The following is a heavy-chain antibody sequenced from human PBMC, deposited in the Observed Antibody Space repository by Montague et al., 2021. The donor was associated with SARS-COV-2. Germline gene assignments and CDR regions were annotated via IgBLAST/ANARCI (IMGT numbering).Heavy chain of an antibody. J-gene: IGHJ5*02. CDR3: ARLVWFGELSSENWFDP. CDR2: IYYSGST. Sequence: IYYSGSTYYNSSLKSRVTISVDTSKNQFSLKLNSVTAADTAVYYCARLVWFGELSSENWFDPWGQGTLVTVSS. V-gene: IGHV4-39*01. D-gene: IGHD3-10*01.